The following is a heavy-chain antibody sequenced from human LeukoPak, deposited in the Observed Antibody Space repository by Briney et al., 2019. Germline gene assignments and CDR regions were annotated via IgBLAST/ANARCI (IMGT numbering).Heavy chain of an antibody. CDR2: ISAYNGNT. D-gene: IGHD3-22*01. V-gene: IGHV1-18*04. CDR3: ARVSYYYGPQQPPGAYYYYMDV. Sequence: ASVKVSCKASGYTFTGYYIHWVRQAPGQGLEWMGWISAYNGNTNYAQKLQGRVTMTTDTSTSTAYMELRSLRSDDTAVYYCARVSYYYGPQQPPGAYYYYMDVWGKGTTVTVSS. J-gene: IGHJ6*03. CDR1: GYTFTGYY.